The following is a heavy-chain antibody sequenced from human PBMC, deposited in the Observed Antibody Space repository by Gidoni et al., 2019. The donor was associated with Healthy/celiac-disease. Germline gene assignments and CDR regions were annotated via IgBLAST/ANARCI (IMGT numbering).Heavy chain of an antibody. Sequence: HVTLPGSRPVLPTATATLTLICTVPGFSLSNARMGVSWIRQPPGEALEWLAHICSHDEKSYNTSLKSRLTISKDTSKSQVVLTMTNLDPVDTARYYCARTFLPRGGRAPFDYWGQGTLVTVSS. V-gene: IGHV2-26*01. J-gene: IGHJ4*02. CDR2: ICSHDEK. CDR3: ARTFLPRGGRAPFDY. CDR1: GFSLSNARMG. D-gene: IGHD2-15*01.